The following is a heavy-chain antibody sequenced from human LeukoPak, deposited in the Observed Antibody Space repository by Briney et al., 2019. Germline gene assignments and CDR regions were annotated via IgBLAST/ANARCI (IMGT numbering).Heavy chain of an antibody. CDR1: GGSLSGYY. D-gene: IGHD2-2*01. CDR3: ARAGGWILVVPAAHWFDL. Sequence: SETLSLTCAVYGGSLSGYYWSWIRQPPGKGLEWMGEINHSGSTNYNPSLKSRVTISVDTSKNQFSLKLSFVTAADTAVYYCARAGGWILVVPAAHWFDLWGQGTLVTVSS. J-gene: IGHJ5*02. CDR2: INHSGST. V-gene: IGHV4-34*01.